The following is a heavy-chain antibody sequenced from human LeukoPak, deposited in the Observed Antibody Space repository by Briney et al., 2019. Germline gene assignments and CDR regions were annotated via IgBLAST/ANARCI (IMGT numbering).Heavy chain of an antibody. CDR3: ARGPDYYGSGSYYKRKGYFDY. Sequence: SETLSLTCTVSGGSISSYYWSWIRQPAGKGLEWIGRIYTSGSTNYNPSLKSRVTMSVDTSKNQFSLKLSSVTAADTAVYYCARGPDYYGSGSYYKRKGYFDYWGQGTLVTVSS. J-gene: IGHJ4*02. V-gene: IGHV4-4*07. D-gene: IGHD3-10*01. CDR1: GGSISSYY. CDR2: IYTSGST.